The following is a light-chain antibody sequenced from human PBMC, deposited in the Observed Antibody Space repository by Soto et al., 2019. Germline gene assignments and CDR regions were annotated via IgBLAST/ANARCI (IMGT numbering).Light chain of an antibody. V-gene: IGKV1-5*01. CDR3: KQYNSYST. Sequence: DIQMTQSPSTRSASVGDRVTITCRASQSISSWLAWYQQKPGKAPKLLIYDASSLESGVPSRFSGSGSGKEFTLTISSLQPDDFATYYCKQYNSYSTFGQGTKVDIK. CDR2: DAS. CDR1: QSISSW. J-gene: IGKJ1*01.